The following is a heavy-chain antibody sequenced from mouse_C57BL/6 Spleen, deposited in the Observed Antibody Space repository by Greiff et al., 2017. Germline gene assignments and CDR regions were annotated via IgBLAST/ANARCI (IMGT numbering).Heavy chain of an antibody. D-gene: IGHD2-4*01. CDR2: IDPSDSYT. Sequence: VQLQQPGAELVMPGASVKLSCKASGYTFTSYWMHWVKQRPGQGLEWIGEIDPSDSYTNYNQQFKGKSTLTVDKSYSTAYMQLSSLTSEDSAVYYCARCVGYDYDTWFAYWGQGTLVTVSA. CDR3: ARCVGYDYDTWFAY. V-gene: IGHV1-69*01. J-gene: IGHJ3*01. CDR1: GYTFTSYW.